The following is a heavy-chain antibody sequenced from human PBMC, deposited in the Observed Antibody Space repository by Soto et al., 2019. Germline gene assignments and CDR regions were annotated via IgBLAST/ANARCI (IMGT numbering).Heavy chain of an antibody. CDR3: APSPPPTVTTSAEYFPH. J-gene: IGHJ1*01. Sequence: QITLKESGPTLVKPTQTLMLTCNFSGFSLSTSGVGVGWIRQPPGKALEWLALIYWDDDKRYSPSLKSRLTITQXNSXNXAVLTMTNLDPVDPATYYCAPSPPPTVTTSAEYFPHWGQGTLVTVSS. D-gene: IGHD4-17*01. CDR1: GFSLSTSGVG. V-gene: IGHV2-5*02. CDR2: IYWDDDK.